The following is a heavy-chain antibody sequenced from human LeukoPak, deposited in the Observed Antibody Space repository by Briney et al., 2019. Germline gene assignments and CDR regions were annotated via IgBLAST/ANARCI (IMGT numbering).Heavy chain of an antibody. CDR2: ISANNGEI. D-gene: IGHD1-14*01. J-gene: IGHJ4*02. Sequence: ASVKVSCMASGYTFTNYGISWLRQAPGQGLEWISWISANNGEIRYAQNFRARVTMTTDTSTTTAYMELRSLRSDDTAVYYCARVPPSAHQVFSSDYWGQGTQVTVSS. CDR1: GYTFTNYG. V-gene: IGHV1-18*04. CDR3: ARVPPSAHQVFSSDY.